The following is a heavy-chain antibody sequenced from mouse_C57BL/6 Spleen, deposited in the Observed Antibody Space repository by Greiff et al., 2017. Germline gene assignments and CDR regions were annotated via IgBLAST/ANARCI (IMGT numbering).Heavy chain of an antibody. Sequence: EVQLQESGGDLVKPGGSLKLSCAASGFTFSSYGMSWVRQTPDKRLEWVATISSGGSYTYYPDSVKGRFTIARDNAKNTLYLQMSSLKTEDTAMYYCAGRVLTGRERTYYFDYWGQGTTLTVSS. CDR3: AGRVLTGRERTYYFDY. CDR2: ISSGGSYT. V-gene: IGHV5-6*01. CDR1: GFTFSSYG. D-gene: IGHD4-1*01. J-gene: IGHJ2*01.